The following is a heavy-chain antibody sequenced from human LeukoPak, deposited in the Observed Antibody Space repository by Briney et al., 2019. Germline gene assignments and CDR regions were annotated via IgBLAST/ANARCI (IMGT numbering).Heavy chain of an antibody. D-gene: IGHD1-26*01. J-gene: IGHJ4*02. CDR3: ARGSGSYRSDY. CDR1: GGTFSSYA. CDR2: IIPILGIA. V-gene: IGHV1-69*04. Sequence: SVKVSCKASGGTFSSYAISWVRQAPGQGLEWMGRIIPILGIANYAQKFQGRVTITADKSTSTAYMELSSLRSEDTAVYYCARGSGSYRSDYWGQGTLVTVSS.